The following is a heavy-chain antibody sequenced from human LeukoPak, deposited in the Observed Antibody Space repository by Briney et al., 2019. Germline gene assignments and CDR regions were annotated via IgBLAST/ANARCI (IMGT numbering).Heavy chain of an antibody. CDR3: AKGGSSWFGRVGFDP. V-gene: IGHV3-23*01. Sequence: PGGSLRLSCAASGFTFSSYAMSWVRQAPEKGLEWVSGIVGSGGSTYYADSVKGRFTISRDNSKNTLYLQMNSLGAEDTAIYYCAKGGSSWFGRVGFDPWGQGTLVTVSS. CDR1: GFTFSSYA. J-gene: IGHJ5*02. CDR2: IVGSGGST. D-gene: IGHD6-13*01.